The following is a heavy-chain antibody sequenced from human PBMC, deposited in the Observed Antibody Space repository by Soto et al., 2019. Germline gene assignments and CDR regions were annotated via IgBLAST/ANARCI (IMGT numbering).Heavy chain of an antibody. Sequence: SVKVSCKASGGTFSSYAISWVRQAPGQGLEWMGGIIPIFGTANYAQKFQGRVTITADKSTSTAYMELSSLRSEDTAVYYCAIVVTAVIWFDPWGQGTLVTVSS. CDR1: GGTFSSYA. J-gene: IGHJ5*02. D-gene: IGHD2-2*01. CDR3: AIVVTAVIWFDP. V-gene: IGHV1-69*06. CDR2: IIPIFGTA.